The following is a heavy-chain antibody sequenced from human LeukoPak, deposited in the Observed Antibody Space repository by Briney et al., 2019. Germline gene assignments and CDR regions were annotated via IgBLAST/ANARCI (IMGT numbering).Heavy chain of an antibody. D-gene: IGHD5-18*01. CDR1: GFTFSSYG. CDR2: IWYDGSNK. V-gene: IGHV3-33*06. CDR3: AKGGYSYGYSLDY. J-gene: IGHJ4*02. Sequence: GRSLRLSCAASGFTFSSYGMHWVRQAPGKGLEWVAVIWYDGSNKYYADSVKGRFTISRDNSKNTLYLQMSSLRAEDTAVYYCAKGGYSYGYSLDYWGQGTLVTVSS.